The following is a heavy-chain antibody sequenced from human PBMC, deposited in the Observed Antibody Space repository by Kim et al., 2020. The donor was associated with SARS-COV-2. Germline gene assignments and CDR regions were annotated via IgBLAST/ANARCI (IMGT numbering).Heavy chain of an antibody. Sequence: KYSQKFQGRVTMTRDTSISTAYMELSRLTSDDTAVYYCPRDGYSGAAFDSWGQGTLVTVSS. J-gene: IGHJ5*01. CDR3: PRDGYSGAAFDS. D-gene: IGHD3-22*01. V-gene: IGHV1-2*02.